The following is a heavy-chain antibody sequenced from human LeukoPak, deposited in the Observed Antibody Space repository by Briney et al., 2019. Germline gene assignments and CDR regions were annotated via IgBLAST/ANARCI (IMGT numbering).Heavy chain of an antibody. CDR1: GFTFSSYA. J-gene: IGHJ4*02. CDR2: ISYDGSNK. CDR3: ARVRVEGATKALDY. D-gene: IGHD1-26*01. V-gene: IGHV3-30-3*01. Sequence: GRSLRLSCAASGFTFSSYAMHWVRQAPGKGLEWVAVISYDGSNKYYADSVKGRFTISRDNSKNTLYLQMNSLRAEDTAVYYCARVRVEGATKALDYWGQGTLVTVSS.